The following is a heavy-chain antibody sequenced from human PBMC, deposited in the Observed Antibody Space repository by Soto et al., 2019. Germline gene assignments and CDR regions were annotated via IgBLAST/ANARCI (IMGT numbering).Heavy chain of an antibody. V-gene: IGHV4-59*08. CDR3: ARHFDLGYYYYMDV. CDR2: IYYSGST. Sequence: SETLSLTCTVSGGSISSCYWSWIRQPPGKGLEWIGYIYYSGSTNYNASLKSRVTISVDTSKNQFSLKLSSVTAADTAVYYCARHFDLGYYYYMDVWGKGTTVTVSS. J-gene: IGHJ6*03. CDR1: GGSISSCY. D-gene: IGHD3-9*01.